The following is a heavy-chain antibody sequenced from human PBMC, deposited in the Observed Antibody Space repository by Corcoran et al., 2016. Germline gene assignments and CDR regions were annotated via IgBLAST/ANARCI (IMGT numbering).Heavy chain of an antibody. CDR3: AKERQLTGSGWRLHYGYYYGMDV. CDR2: ISYDGINK. D-gene: IGHD6-19*01. Sequence: QVQLVESGGGVVQPGRSLGLSCAASGFTFSSYGMPWVRQAPGKGLEWVAVISYDGINKYYADSVKGRFPISRDNSKNTLYLQMNSRIAKDSAVHYCAKERQLTGSGWRLHYGYYYGMDVWGQGTTVTVSS. V-gene: IGHV3-30*18. CDR1: GFTFSSYG. J-gene: IGHJ6*02.